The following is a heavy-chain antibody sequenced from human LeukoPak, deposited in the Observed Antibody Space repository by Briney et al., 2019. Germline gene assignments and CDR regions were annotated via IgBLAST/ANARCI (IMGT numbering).Heavy chain of an antibody. D-gene: IGHD6-13*01. CDR1: GYTFTSYG. CDR3: ARATPDSSSWYNWFDP. Sequence: ASVKVSCKASGYTFTSYGISWVRQAPGQGLEWMGWISAYNGNTNYAQKLQGRVTMTTDTSTSTAYMELRSLRSDDTAVYYCARATPDSSSWYNWFDPWSQGTLVTVSS. J-gene: IGHJ5*02. V-gene: IGHV1-18*01. CDR2: ISAYNGNT.